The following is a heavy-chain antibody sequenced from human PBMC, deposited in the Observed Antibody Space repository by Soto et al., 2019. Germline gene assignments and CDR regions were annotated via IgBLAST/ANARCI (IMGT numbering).Heavy chain of an antibody. CDR3: TKDVIWFGEFQPASGQ. J-gene: IGHJ4*02. CDR2: IKSKTNGGTT. Sequence: VQLVESGGGLVQPGGCLRLSCATSGFTFSNAWMNWVRQAPGKGLEWVGRIKSKTNGGTTDYAAPVKDRFTISRDDSKNTLYLQMNSMKIEDTAVYDCTKDVIWFGEFQPASGQWGQGTLVTVSS. CDR1: GFTFSNAW. D-gene: IGHD3-10*01. V-gene: IGHV3-15*07.